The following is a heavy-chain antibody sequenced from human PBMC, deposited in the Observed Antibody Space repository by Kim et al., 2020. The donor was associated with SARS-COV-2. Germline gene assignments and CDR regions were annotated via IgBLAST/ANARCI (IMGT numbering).Heavy chain of an antibody. CDR2: IYYSGST. V-gene: IGHV4-59*01. J-gene: IGHJ6*03. CDR3: ARHGDGYNYGLTDHYYYYYMDV. D-gene: IGHD5-12*01. CDR1: GGSISSYY. Sequence: SETLSLTCTVSGGSISSYYWSWIRQPPGKGLEWIGYIYYSGSTNYNPSLKSRVTISVDTSKNQFSLKLSSVTAADTAVYYCARHGDGYNYGLTDHYYYYYMDVWGKGTTVTVSS.